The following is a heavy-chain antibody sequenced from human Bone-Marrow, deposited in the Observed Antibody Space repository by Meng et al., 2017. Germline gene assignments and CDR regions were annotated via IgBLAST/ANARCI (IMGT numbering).Heavy chain of an antibody. V-gene: IGHV3-74*01. Sequence: EVQLVESGVGLVQPGGSLRLSCIASEFTFSIFWMHWVRQAPGKGPMWVSRINPDGTITDYADSVKGRFTISRDNAKNTLYLQMNSLRAEDSAVYYCARFTPFDYWGPGTLVTVSS. J-gene: IGHJ4*02. CDR2: INPDGTIT. CDR3: ARFTPFDY. CDR1: EFTFSIFW.